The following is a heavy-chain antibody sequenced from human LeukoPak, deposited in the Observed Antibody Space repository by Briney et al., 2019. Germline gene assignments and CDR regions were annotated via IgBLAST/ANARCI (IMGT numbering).Heavy chain of an antibody. CDR1: GFTFSAYW. D-gene: IGHD2-2*01. Sequence: GGSLRLTCAASGFTFSAYWMHWVRHSPGKGLVWVSRINSDGSTTTYADSVKGRFTISRDIPKNTLYLQMNSLRAEDTAVYYCARVATTSSKWSLDYWGQGTLVTVSS. CDR3: ARVATTSSKWSLDY. CDR2: INSDGSTT. V-gene: IGHV3-74*03. J-gene: IGHJ4*02.